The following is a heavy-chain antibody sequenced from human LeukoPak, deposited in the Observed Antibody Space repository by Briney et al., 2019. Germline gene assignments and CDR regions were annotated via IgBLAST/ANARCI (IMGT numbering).Heavy chain of an antibody. J-gene: IGHJ1*01. D-gene: IGHD6-19*01. CDR2: INSDGSST. CDR3: AKEPAFQAVAGTRYFQH. V-gene: IGHV3-74*01. CDR1: GFTFSSYW. Sequence: GGSLRLSCAASGFTFSSYWMHWVRQAPGKGLVWVSRINSDGSSTSYADSVKGRFTISRDNAKNTLYLQMNSLRAEDTAVYYCAKEPAFQAVAGTRYFQHWGQGTLVTVSS.